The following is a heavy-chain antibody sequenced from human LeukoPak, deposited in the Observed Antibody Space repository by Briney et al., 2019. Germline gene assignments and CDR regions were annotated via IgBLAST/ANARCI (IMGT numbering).Heavy chain of an antibody. Sequence: SETLSLTCTVSGGSMSSGPYSWSWIRQPPGKGLEWIGYIYYSGSTYYNPSLKSRFTVSLDMSKNQFSLRLSSVTAADTAVYYCARAVTGGYQFYYYMDVWGKGTTVTVSS. CDR1: GGSMSSGPYS. CDR2: IYYSGST. D-gene: IGHD4-17*01. J-gene: IGHJ6*03. V-gene: IGHV4-30-4*07. CDR3: ARAVTGGYQFYYYMDV.